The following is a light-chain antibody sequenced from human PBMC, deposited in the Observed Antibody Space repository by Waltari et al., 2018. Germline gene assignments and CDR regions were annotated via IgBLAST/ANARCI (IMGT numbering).Light chain of an antibody. J-gene: IGKJ2*01. Sequence: VLTQSPGTLSLSPGARATLSCRASQSLTKRYLAWYQQKPGQAPRLIIYGASSRAAGIPDRFSGSGSGTDFTLTISRLEPEDFAVYYCQQYGSSVLYTFGQGTKLEIK. CDR1: QSLTKRY. V-gene: IGKV3-20*01. CDR2: GAS. CDR3: QQYGSSVLYT.